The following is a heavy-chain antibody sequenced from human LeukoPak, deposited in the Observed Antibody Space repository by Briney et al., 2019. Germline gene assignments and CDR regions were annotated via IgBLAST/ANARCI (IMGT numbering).Heavy chain of an antibody. D-gene: IGHD1-1*01. V-gene: IGHV3-23*01. J-gene: IGHJ4*02. CDR1: GFTFSSYG. Sequence: GGSLRLSCAASGFTFSSYGMTWVRQAPGKGLEWVLTISDSGATTWYADSVKGRFTISRDNSENTLSLQMNSLRAEDTAVYFCAKDRGWYNDCWGQGTLITVSS. CDR2: ISDSGATT. CDR3: AKDRGWYNDC.